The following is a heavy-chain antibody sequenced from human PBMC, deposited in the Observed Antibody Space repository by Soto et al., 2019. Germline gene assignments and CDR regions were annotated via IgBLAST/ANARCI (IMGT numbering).Heavy chain of an antibody. Sequence: EVQLVESGGTLVQPGGSLKLSCAASGFDASVNFMTWFRQAPGKGLEWVSAINNAGTTFYADSVKGRFTISRDDSKNTLFLQMNSLRVEDTAMYYCVRENYYYGMDVWGQGTAVTVSS. CDR2: INNAGTT. CDR1: GFDASVNF. CDR3: VRENYYYGMDV. V-gene: IGHV3-66*01. J-gene: IGHJ6*02.